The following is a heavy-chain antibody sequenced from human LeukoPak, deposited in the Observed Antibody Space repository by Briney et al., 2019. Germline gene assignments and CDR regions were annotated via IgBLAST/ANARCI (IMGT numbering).Heavy chain of an antibody. CDR2: ISGSGGNT. V-gene: IGHV3-23*01. Sequence: GGSLRLSCAASGLTFSSYAMNWVRQAPGKGLEWVSAISGSGGNTYYADSVKGRFTISRDNSKNTLYLQMNSLRAEDTAVYYCAKDAPRSSGWFFLDYWGQGTLVTVSS. J-gene: IGHJ4*02. D-gene: IGHD6-19*01. CDR3: AKDAPRSSGWFFLDY. CDR1: GLTFSSYA.